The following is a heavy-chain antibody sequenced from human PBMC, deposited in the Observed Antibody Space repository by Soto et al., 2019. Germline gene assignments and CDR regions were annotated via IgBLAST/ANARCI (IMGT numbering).Heavy chain of an antibody. CDR1: GGSFSGYY. J-gene: IGHJ4*02. V-gene: IGHV4-34*01. CDR2: INHSGST. CDR3: ARVPRYYFDY. Sequence: SETLSLTCAVYGGSFSGYYWSWIRQPPGKGLEWIGEINHSGSTNYNPSLKSRVTISVDTSKNQFSLKLSSVTAADTAVYYCARVPRYYFDYWGQGTLVTVS.